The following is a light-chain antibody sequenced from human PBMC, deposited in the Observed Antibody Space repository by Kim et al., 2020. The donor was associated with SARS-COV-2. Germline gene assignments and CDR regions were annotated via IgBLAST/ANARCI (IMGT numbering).Light chain of an antibody. CDR3: ATWDVTLNGWV. V-gene: IGLV1-44*01. J-gene: IGLJ3*02. CDR2: NDN. Sequence: GQRVTIACSGSRPNGGRHLVNWYQPLPGTAPKVFISNDNQRPSGVPVRFSGSRSGTSASLAISGLQSEDEADYYCATWDVTLNGWVFGGGTQLTVL. CDR1: RPNGGRHL.